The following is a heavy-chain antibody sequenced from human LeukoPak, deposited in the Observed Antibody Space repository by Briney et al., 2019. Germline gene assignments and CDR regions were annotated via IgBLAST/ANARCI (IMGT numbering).Heavy chain of an antibody. CDR2: VFYNGNT. Sequence: SETLSLTCTVSGDSITNSKYFWGWIRQPPGQGLEWIGEVFYNGNTHYNPSLKSRVIISTDTSKNQFSLTLTAVTASDTAIYYCARRSPLVVVTAAHYYDYWGQGTLVTVSS. CDR1: GDSITNSKYF. V-gene: IGHV4-39*01. D-gene: IGHD2-21*02. CDR3: ARRSPLVVVTAAHYYDY. J-gene: IGHJ4*02.